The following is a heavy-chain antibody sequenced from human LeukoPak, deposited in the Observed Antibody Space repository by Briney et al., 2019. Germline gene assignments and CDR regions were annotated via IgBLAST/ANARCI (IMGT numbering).Heavy chain of an antibody. V-gene: IGHV5-51*01. J-gene: IGHJ2*01. D-gene: IGHD6-13*01. CDR1: RYTFTGYY. CDR2: IYPGDSDT. Sequence: ASVKVSCKASRYTFTGYYMHWVRQMPGKGLEWMGIIYPGDSDTRYSPSFQGQVTISADKSISTAYLQWSSLKASDTAMYYCARRSRSSWSPGWYFDLWGRGTLVTVSS. CDR3: ARRSRSSWSPGWYFDL.